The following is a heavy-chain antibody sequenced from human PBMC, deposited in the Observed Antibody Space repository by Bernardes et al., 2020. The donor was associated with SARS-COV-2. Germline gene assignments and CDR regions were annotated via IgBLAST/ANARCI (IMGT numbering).Heavy chain of an antibody. CDR1: GFTFSSYG. J-gene: IGHJ2*01. V-gene: IGHV3-23*01. CDR3: AKRRVIENWYFDL. CDR2: ISDSGGET. Sequence: GGSLRLSCAASGFTFSSYGMFWVRQAPGKGLEWVSAISDSGGETFYADSMKGSFTISRDNSKNTLYLQMNSLRAEDTALYYCAKRRVIENWYFDLWGRGTLVNVSS.